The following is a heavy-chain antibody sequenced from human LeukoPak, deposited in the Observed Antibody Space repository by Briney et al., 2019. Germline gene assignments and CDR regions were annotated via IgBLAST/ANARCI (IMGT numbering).Heavy chain of an antibody. CDR3: AKDTGYGDYYFDY. CDR1: GFTFSSYA. CDR2: ISGSGGST. V-gene: IGHV3-23*01. Sequence: GGSLRLSCAASGFTFSSYAMSWVRQAPGKGLEWVSAISGSGGSTYYADSVKGRSTISRDDSKNTLYLQMNSLRAEDTAVYYCAKDTGYGDYYFDYWGQGTLVTVSS. J-gene: IGHJ4*02. D-gene: IGHD4-17*01.